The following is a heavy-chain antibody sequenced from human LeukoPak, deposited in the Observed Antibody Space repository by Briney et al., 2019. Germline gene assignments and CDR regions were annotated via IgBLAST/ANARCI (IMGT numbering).Heavy chain of an antibody. CDR3: ARLAGGYYDSSGYSLYYFDY. Sequence: GESLKISCKGSRSSFTSYWIGWVRQMPGKGLEWMGIIYPGDSDTRYSPSFQGQVTISADKSISTAYLQWSSLKASDTAMYYCARLAGGYYDSSGYSLYYFDYWGQGTLVTVSS. CDR2: IYPGDSDT. CDR1: RSSFTSYW. J-gene: IGHJ4*02. D-gene: IGHD3-22*01. V-gene: IGHV5-51*01.